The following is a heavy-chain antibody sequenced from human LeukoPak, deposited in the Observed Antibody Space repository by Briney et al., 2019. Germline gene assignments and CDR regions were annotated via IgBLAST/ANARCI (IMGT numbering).Heavy chain of an antibody. J-gene: IGHJ5*02. CDR1: GYSISSGYY. Sequence: SETLSLTCTVSGYSISSGYYWGWIRQPPGKGLEWIGNIYHSGSTYYIPSLKSRVTMSRDTSKNQFSLNLNSVTATDTAVYYCARECSSTTCYTRSFDPWGQGTLVTVSS. D-gene: IGHD2-2*02. CDR3: ARECSSTTCYTRSFDP. CDR2: IYHSGST. V-gene: IGHV4-38-2*02.